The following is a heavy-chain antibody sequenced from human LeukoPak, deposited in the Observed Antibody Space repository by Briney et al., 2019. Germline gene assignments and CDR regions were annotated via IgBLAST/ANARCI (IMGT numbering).Heavy chain of an antibody. D-gene: IGHD5-18*01. Sequence: GGSLRLSCEASGFTFTTYWMHWVRQAPGKGLVWVSHINSDGSITSYADSVKGRFTISRDNAKNTLYLQMNSLRAEDTAVCYCARDAVDTANAVWGQGTTVTVSS. V-gene: IGHV3-74*01. CDR2: INSDGSIT. J-gene: IGHJ6*02. CDR3: ARDAVDTANAV. CDR1: GFTFTTYW.